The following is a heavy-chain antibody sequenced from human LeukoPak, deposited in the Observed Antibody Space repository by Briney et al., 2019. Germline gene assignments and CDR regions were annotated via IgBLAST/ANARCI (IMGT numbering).Heavy chain of an antibody. V-gene: IGHV4-59*01. J-gene: IGHJ5*02. CDR2: IYYTGST. CDR1: GGSMKSYY. CDR3: ARGGNYWPQWWFDP. D-gene: IGHD1-26*01. Sequence: PSETLSLTCIVSGGSMKSYYWNWIRQTPGKGLEWIGYIYYTGSTSYNPSLKSRVTMSLDASKNQFSLELNSVTPADTAVYYCARGGNYWPQWWFDPWGRGTLVSVSS.